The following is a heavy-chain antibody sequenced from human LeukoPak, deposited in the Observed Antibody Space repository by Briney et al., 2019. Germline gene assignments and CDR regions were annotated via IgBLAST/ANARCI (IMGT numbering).Heavy chain of an antibody. CDR1: GGSISSYY. CDR3: ARDGGEDRYYYYGMDV. CDR2: IYYSGST. J-gene: IGHJ6*02. Sequence: SETLSLTCTVSGGSISSYYWSWIRQPPGKGLEWIGYIYYSGSTNYNPSLKSRVTISVDTSKNQFSLKLSSATAADTAVYYCARDGGEDRYYYYGMDVWGQGTTVTVSS. V-gene: IGHV4-59*01. D-gene: IGHD3-10*01.